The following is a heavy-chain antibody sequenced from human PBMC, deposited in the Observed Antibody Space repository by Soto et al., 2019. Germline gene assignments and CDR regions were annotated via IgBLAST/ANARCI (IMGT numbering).Heavy chain of an antibody. D-gene: IGHD7-27*01. Sequence: SETLSLTCTVSGGSISISSYYWGWIRQPPGKGLEWIGRIYYDGKAFYNPSLTSRVDMSVDTPKTKFSLKLNSVTSAHTSVYYCASQLGYYFDHWGQGTPVTVSS. CDR2: IYYDGKA. J-gene: IGHJ4*02. CDR3: ASQLGYYFDH. CDR1: GGSISISSYY. V-gene: IGHV4-39*01.